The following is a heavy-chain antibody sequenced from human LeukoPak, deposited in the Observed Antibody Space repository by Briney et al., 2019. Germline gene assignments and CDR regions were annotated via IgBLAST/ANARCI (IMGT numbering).Heavy chain of an antibody. D-gene: IGHD3-10*01. Sequence: GESLKISCQGSGNSFTFHWIGWVRQMPGKGLEWMGTIYPGDSDTRYSPSFQGQVTISVDKSISTAYLQWSSLKASDTAMYYCVRLSRITMIRGVPSGAFDIWGQGTMVTVSS. CDR1: GNSFTFHW. V-gene: IGHV5-51*01. CDR2: IYPGDSDT. J-gene: IGHJ3*02. CDR3: VRLSRITMIRGVPSGAFDI.